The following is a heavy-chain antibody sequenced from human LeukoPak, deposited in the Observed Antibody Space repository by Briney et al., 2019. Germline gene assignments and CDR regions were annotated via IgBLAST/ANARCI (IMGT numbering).Heavy chain of an antibody. CDR3: ARDDKYYYGSGKGLFDY. Sequence: GASVKVSCKASGYTFTSYAMHWVRQAPGQRLEWMGWINAGNGNTKYSQKFQGRVTITRDTSASTAYMELSSLRSEDTAVYYCARDDKYYYGSGKGLFDYWGQGTLVTVSS. CDR2: INAGNGNT. D-gene: IGHD3-10*01. J-gene: IGHJ4*02. CDR1: GYTFTSYA. V-gene: IGHV1-3*01.